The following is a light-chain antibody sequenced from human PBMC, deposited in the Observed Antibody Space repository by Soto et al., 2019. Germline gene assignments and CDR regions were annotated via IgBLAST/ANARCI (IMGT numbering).Light chain of an antibody. J-gene: IGLJ1*01. CDR2: GNS. CDR1: SSNIGAGYD. V-gene: IGLV1-40*01. Sequence: QSVLTQPPSVSGAPGQRVTISCTGSSSNIGAGYDVHWYQQLPGTAPKLLIYGNSNRPSGVPDRFSGSKSGNTASLTISGLQAADEADYYCASYLTTSPLEVFGTGTKLTVL. CDR3: ASYLTTSPLEV.